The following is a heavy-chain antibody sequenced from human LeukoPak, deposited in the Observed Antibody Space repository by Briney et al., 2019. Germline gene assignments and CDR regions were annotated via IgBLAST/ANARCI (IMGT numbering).Heavy chain of an antibody. V-gene: IGHV1-46*01. CDR2: INPSGGST. J-gene: IGHJ4*02. Sequence: GASVKVSCKASGYTFTSHYMHWVRQAPGQGLEWMGIINPSGGSTSYAQKFQGRVTMTRDTSTSTVYMELSSLRSEDTAVYYCARDHYYYGSGSYYNPLGYWGQGTLVTVSS. D-gene: IGHD3-10*01. CDR1: GYTFTSHY. CDR3: ARDHYYYGSGSYYNPLGY.